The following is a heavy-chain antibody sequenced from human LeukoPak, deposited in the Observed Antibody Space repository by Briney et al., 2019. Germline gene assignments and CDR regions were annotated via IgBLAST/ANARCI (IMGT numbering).Heavy chain of an antibody. CDR1: GFSFNSYS. CDR2: ISDSGSNT. CDR3: ANSYSSSSAFYFDY. J-gene: IGHJ4*02. D-gene: IGHD6-6*01. V-gene: IGHV3-23*01. Sequence: PGGSLRLSCAASGFSFNSYSMNWVRRPPGKGLEWVSSISDSGSNTYYADSVTGRFTISRDNSKNTVYLQLDSLRAEDTAIYYCANSYSSSSAFYFDYWGQGTLVTVSS.